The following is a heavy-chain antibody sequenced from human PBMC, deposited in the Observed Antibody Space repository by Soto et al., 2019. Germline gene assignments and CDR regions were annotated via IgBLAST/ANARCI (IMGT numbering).Heavy chain of an antibody. V-gene: IGHV4-59*12. Sequence: PSETLSLTCTVSGGSISNFYWSWIRQPPGKGLEWIGYISYSGNTNYNPSLKSRITISIDSSKNQFSLTLSSVTAADTALYICARGAPRGRGVPAYLHYWGQGTLVTVSS. CDR2: ISYSGNT. CDR3: ARGAPRGRGVPAYLHY. J-gene: IGHJ4*02. CDR1: GGSISNFY. D-gene: IGHD3-10*01.